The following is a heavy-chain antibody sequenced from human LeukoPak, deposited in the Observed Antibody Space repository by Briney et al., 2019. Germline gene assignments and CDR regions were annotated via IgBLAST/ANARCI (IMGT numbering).Heavy chain of an antibody. CDR2: IHPSGIF. D-gene: IGHD5-24*01. V-gene: IGHV4-34*01. CDR1: GGSCDDYY. J-gene: IGHJ4*02. CDR3: ARGRDRSKAGDH. Sequence: SETLSLTCAVYGGSCDDYYCSWIRQPPGKGLEWVGEIHPSGIFYYNSSLMSRVTISIDTSKSQFSLRLASVTAADTGFYYCARGRDRSKAGDHWGQGSLVTVSS.